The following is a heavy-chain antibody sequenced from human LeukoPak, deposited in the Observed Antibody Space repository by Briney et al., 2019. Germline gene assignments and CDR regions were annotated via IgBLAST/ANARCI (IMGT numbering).Heavy chain of an antibody. D-gene: IGHD6-13*01. CDR3: AGDSAGNDY. J-gene: IGHJ4*02. Sequence: GSLRLSCAASGFTFSTYWMSWVRQAPGKGLEWVANIKQDGSEKYYVDSVKGRFTISRDNAKNSLYLQMNSLRAEDTVMYYCAGDSAGNDYWGQGTLVTVSS. CDR2: IKQDGSEK. CDR1: GFTFSTYW. V-gene: IGHV3-7*01.